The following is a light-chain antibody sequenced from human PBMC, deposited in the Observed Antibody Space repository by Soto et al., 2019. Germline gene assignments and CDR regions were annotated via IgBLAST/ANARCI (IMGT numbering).Light chain of an antibody. V-gene: IGKV1-27*01. J-gene: IGKJ1*01. CDR3: QHNRRAQLT. CDR2: GVS. CDR1: QGVATF. Sequence: IQMTQSPSSLSASVGDRVTITCRASQGVATFLGWYQQKPGKVPKALIYGVSTLQSGVLSRFSGSGSDTDFTLSISSLQPEEAATYYCQHNRRAQLTFGQGTKGAIK.